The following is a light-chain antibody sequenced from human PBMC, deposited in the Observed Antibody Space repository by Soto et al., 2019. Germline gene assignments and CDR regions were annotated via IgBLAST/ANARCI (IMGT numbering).Light chain of an antibody. Sequence: QSVLTQPPSVSAAPGQKVTLSCSGSSSNIGNNYVSWYQQLPGTAPKLLIYENNKRPSGIPDRFSGSKSGTSATLGITGLQTGDEADYYCGTWDSSLSAGGYVFGTGTKVTVL. CDR2: ENN. CDR1: SSNIGNNY. V-gene: IGLV1-51*02. CDR3: GTWDSSLSAGGYV. J-gene: IGLJ1*01.